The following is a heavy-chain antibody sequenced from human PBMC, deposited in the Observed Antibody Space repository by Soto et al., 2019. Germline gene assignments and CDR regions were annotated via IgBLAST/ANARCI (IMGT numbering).Heavy chain of an antibody. D-gene: IGHD6-6*01. J-gene: IGHJ4*02. V-gene: IGHV3-30*04. CDR1: GFIFKNYA. CDR3: TKSSGGSSSVGMDY. CDR2: ITRDGDNK. Sequence: QVQLVESGGGVVQPGRSLRLSCAVSGFIFKNYALNWVRQAPGKGLEWVASITRDGDNKYYADSLKGRFTITRDNSKNTISLQTPALRVEDSSVYYCTKSSGGSSSVGMDYWGPGTLVTVSS.